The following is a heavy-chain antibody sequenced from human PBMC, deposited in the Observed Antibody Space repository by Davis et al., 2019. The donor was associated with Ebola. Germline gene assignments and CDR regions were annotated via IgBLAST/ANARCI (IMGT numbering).Heavy chain of an antibody. V-gene: IGHV1-69*13. CDR1: GGTFSSYA. CDR2: IIPIFGTA. Sequence: SVKVSCKASGGTFSSYAISWVRQAPGQGLEWMGGIIPIFGTANYAQKFQGRVTITADESTSTAYMELSSLRSEDTAVYYCARGAARPDYYYYGMDVWGQGTTVTVSS. D-gene: IGHD6-6*01. CDR3: ARGAARPDYYYYGMDV. J-gene: IGHJ6*02.